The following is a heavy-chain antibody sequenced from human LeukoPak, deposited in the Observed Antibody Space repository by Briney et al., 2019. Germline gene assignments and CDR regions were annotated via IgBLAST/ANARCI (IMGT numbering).Heavy chain of an antibody. D-gene: IGHD1-26*01. CDR2: INHSGSS. Sequence: MASETLSLTCAVYGESFKDYYWNWIRQPPGKGLEWIGEINHSGSSNYNPSLKSRVTISVDTSKNQFSLKLSSVTAADTAVYYGARLLNWFDPWGQGTLVTVSS. CDR1: GESFKDYY. CDR3: ARLLNWFDP. V-gene: IGHV4-34*01. J-gene: IGHJ5*02.